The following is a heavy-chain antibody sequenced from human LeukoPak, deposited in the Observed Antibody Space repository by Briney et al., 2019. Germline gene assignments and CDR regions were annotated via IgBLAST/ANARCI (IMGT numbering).Heavy chain of an antibody. Sequence: ASVKVSCKASGYTFTSYDINWVRQAPGQGLEWMGWMNPNSGNTGYAQKFQGRVTITRNTSISTAYMELSSLRSEDTAVYYSARDRQLGTFDYWGQGTLVTVSS. CDR1: GYTFTSYD. J-gene: IGHJ4*02. CDR3: ARDRQLGTFDY. V-gene: IGHV1-8*03. D-gene: IGHD5-18*01. CDR2: MNPNSGNT.